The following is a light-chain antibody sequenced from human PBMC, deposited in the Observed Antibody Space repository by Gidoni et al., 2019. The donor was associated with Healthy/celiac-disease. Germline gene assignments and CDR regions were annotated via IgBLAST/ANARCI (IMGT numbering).Light chain of an antibody. CDR1: QSISSY. Sequence: DSGMTQSPSSLSASVGDRVTITCRASQSISSYLNWYQQKPGKAPKLLIYAASSLQSGVPSRFSGGGSGTDFTLTISSLQPKDFATYYCQQSYSTPWTFXQXTKVEIK. CDR3: QQSYSTPWT. CDR2: AAS. J-gene: IGKJ1*01. V-gene: IGKV1-39*01.